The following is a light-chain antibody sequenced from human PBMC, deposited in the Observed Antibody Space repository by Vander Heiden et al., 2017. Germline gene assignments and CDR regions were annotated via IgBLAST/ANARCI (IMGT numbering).Light chain of an antibody. Sequence: RATLPCRARQSVSSYLAWYQQKPGQAPKLLIYDASNVATGIPTRFSGSGSGTDFTLTISSLEPEDFAFYYCQQSNNSPPAFGGGTKVEIK. CDR3: QQSNNSPPA. CDR1: QSVSSY. CDR2: DAS. V-gene: IGKV3-11*01. J-gene: IGKJ4*01.